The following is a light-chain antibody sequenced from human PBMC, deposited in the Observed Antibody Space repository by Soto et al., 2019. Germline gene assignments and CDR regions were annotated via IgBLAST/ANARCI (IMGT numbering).Light chain of an antibody. J-gene: IGKJ1*01. CDR2: GAS. V-gene: IGKV3-15*01. CDR3: HQYHNWPPT. CDR1: QSLSSN. Sequence: EIVMTQSPATLSVSPGERATLSCRASQSLSSNLAWYQQKPGQAPRLLIYGASTRATGITARFSGSGSGTEFALTISSLQSGDFAVYYCHQYHNWPPTFGQGKKVEIK.